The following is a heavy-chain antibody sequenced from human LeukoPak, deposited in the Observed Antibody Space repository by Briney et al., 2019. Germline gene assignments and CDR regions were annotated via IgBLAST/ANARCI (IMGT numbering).Heavy chain of an antibody. V-gene: IGHV3-48*01. D-gene: IGHD3-9*01. J-gene: IGHJ3*01. Sequence: PGGSLRLSCGASGFNFSTYSMXXXRQAPGRGLXXXXXXXXXSNPIYXADSVKGRXXXXXDXAKNSLYLQMDSLRAEDTALYYRARDIFFTXLRYFDWSPSDLWGQGTMVAVSS. CDR1: GFNFSTYS. CDR3: ARDIFFTXLRYFDWSPSDL. CDR2: XXXXSNPI.